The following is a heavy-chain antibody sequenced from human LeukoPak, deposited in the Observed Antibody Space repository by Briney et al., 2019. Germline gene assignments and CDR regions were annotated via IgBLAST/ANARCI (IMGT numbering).Heavy chain of an antibody. CDR1: GGSISSYY. J-gene: IGHJ6*03. CDR2: VYTSGIT. D-gene: IGHD4-11*01. V-gene: IGHV4-4*07. Sequence: SETLSLTCTVSGGSISSYYWSWIRQPAGKGLEWIGRVYTSGITNYNPSLKSRVTISVDTSKNQLSLKLSSVTAADTAVYYCARVISNYDYYYYMDVWGKGTTVTVSS. CDR3: ARVISNYDYYYYMDV.